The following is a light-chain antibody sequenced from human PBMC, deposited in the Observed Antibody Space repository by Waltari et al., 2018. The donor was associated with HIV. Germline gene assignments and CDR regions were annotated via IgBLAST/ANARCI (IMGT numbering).Light chain of an antibody. J-gene: IGLJ1*01. CDR1: SSDVGGYNY. CDR3: SSYTSDSTYV. Sequence: QSALTQPASVSGSPGQSITISCTGTSSDVGGYNYVSWYQQHPGKAPKLMIFHVINRPSAVSTCFYGSKSGNTASLTISALQAEDEADYYCSSYTSDSTYVFGTGTQVTLL. CDR2: HVI. V-gene: IGLV2-14*03.